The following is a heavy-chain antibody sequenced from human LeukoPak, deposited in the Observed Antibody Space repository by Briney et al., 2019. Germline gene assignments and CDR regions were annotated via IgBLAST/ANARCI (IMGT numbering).Heavy chain of an antibody. CDR2: INPNSGGT. V-gene: IGHV1-2*02. J-gene: IGHJ3*02. CDR3: ASDIVVVPAANGHAFDI. CDR1: GYTFTGYY. Sequence: GASVKVSCKASGYTFTGYYMHWVRQAPGQGLEWMGWINPNSGGTNYAQKFQGRVTMTRDTSISTAYMELSRLRSDDTAVYYCASDIVVVPAANGHAFDIWGQGTWSPSLQ. D-gene: IGHD2-2*01.